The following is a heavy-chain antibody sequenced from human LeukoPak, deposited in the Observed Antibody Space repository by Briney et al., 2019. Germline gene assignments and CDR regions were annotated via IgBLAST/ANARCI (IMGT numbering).Heavy chain of an antibody. J-gene: IGHJ4*02. CDR2: ISGSGGST. CDR3: AKGPDYYDSSGYPD. D-gene: IGHD3-22*01. V-gene: IGHV3-23*01. Sequence: GGSLRLSCAASGFTFSSYAMSWVRQAPGKGLEWVSAISGSGGSTYYADSVKGRFTISRDNSKNTLYLQMNSLRAENTAVYYCAKGPDYYDSSGYPDWGQGTLVTVSS. CDR1: GFTFSSYA.